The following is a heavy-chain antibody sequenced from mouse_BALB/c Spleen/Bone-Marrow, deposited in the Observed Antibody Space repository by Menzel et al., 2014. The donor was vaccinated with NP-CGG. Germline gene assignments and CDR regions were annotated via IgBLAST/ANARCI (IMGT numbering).Heavy chain of an antibody. CDR1: GFTFSSYA. J-gene: IGHJ3*01. D-gene: IGHD2-14*01. Sequence: EVQLVEFGGGLAKPGGSLKLSCAASGFTFSSYAMSWVRQTPEKRLEWVATISSGGSYTYYSDSVMGRFTISRDDARNTLYLQMSSLRSEDTAMYYCARHREVRPFGYWGQGTLVTVSA. V-gene: IGHV5-9-3*01. CDR2: ISSGGSYT. CDR3: ARHREVRPFGY.